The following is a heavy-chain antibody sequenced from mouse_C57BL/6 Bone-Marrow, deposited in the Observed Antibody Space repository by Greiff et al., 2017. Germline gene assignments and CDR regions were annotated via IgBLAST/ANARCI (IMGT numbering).Heavy chain of an antibody. Sequence: EVKLEESGGGLVKPGGSLQLSSAASGFTFSDYGMHWVRQAPEKGLEWVAYISSGSSTIYYAATVKGRFTISRDNAKNTLFLQMTSLRSEYTAMYDCARSYAMDYWGQGNLVTV. CDR3: ARSYAMDY. V-gene: IGHV5-17*01. CDR2: ISSGSSTI. CDR1: GFTFSDYG. J-gene: IGHJ4*01.